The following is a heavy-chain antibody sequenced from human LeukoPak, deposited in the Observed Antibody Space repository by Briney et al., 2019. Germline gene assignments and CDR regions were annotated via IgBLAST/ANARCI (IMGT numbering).Heavy chain of an antibody. CDR3: VRARFTTFVYY. D-gene: IGHD1-1*01. J-gene: IGHJ4*02. V-gene: IGHV3-11*05. CDR2: INHLGSQT. CDR1: GFTFKDFY. Sequence: GGSLRLSCAASGFTFKDFYMSWIRQAPGKGLEWVSYINHLGSQTDYADSVKGRFTISRDNAKNSLSLQMNNLSVDDTAVYYCVRARFTTFVYYWGQGTLITVSS.